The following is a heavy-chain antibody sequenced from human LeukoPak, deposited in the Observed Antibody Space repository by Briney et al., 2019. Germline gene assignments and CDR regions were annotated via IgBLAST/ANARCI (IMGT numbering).Heavy chain of an antibody. D-gene: IGHD7-27*01. J-gene: IGHJ4*02. V-gene: IGHV4-4*07. CDR2: IYTSGST. CDR3: AGDVWGGGKRRYFDY. Sequence: SETLSLTCTVSGGSIYNYYWSWIRQPAGKGLEWIGRIYTSGSTDYSPSLKSRVTMSLDTSKNQFSLNLYSVTAADTAVYFCAGDVWGGGKRRYFDYWGQGTLVTVSS. CDR1: GGSIYNYY.